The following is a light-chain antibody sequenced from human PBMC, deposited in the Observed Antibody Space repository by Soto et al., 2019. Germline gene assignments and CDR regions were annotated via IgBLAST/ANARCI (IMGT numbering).Light chain of an antibody. CDR2: EGS. V-gene: IGLV2-23*01. CDR1: SSDFGGYNY. J-gene: IGLJ1*01. Sequence: QSVLTQPRSVSGSPGQSVTISCTGTSSDFGGYNYVSWYQHHPGKAPKLMIYEGSKRPSGVSNRFSGSKSGNTASLTISGLQAEDEADYYCCSYAGSSTPFVFGTGTKLTVL. CDR3: CSYAGSSTPFV.